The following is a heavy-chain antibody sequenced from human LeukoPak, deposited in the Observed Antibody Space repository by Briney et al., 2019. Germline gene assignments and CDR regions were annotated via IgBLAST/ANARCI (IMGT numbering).Heavy chain of an antibody. CDR2: ISSSGSAI. CDR1: GFTLSSYE. J-gene: IGHJ4*02. CDR3: ARRGDGYNSFDY. Sequence: GGSLRLSCAASGFTLSSYEMSWVSQAPGKGLEWVSYISSSGSAIYYADSVKGRFTISRDNAKNSLYLQMNSLRAEDTAVYYCARRGDGYNSFDYWGQGTPVTVSS. V-gene: IGHV3-48*03. D-gene: IGHD5-24*01.